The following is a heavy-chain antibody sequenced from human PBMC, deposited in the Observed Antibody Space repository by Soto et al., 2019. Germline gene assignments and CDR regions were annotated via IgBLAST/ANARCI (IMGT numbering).Heavy chain of an antibody. V-gene: IGHV3-21*01. CDR3: ARDPLEWFPNMYNGLDP. CDR2: ISSSSSYI. D-gene: IGHD3-3*01. J-gene: IGHJ5*02. CDR1: GFTFSSYS. Sequence: PGRSLRLSCAASGFTFSSYSINWFRKAPGKGLEWVSSISSSSSYIYNADSVKGRFTISRDNAKNSLYLKMNSLRPQDTAVYYNARDPLEWFPNMYNGLDPWGQGTLVTVSS.